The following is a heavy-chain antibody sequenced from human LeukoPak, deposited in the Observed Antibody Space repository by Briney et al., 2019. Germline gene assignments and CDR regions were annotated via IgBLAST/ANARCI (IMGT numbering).Heavy chain of an antibody. CDR1: GGTFSSYA. CDR2: INAGNGNT. CDR3: ATAPTAVAGTQNAFDI. J-gene: IGHJ3*02. D-gene: IGHD6-19*01. V-gene: IGHV1-3*01. Sequence: ASVKVSCKASGGTFSSYAISWVRQAPGQRLEWMGWINAGNGNTKYSQKFQGRVTMTEDTSTDTAYMELSSLRSEDTAVYYCATAPTAVAGTQNAFDIWGQGTMVTVSS.